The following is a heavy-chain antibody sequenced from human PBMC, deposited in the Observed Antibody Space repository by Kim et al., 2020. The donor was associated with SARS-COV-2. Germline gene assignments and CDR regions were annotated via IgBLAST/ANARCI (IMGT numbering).Heavy chain of an antibody. CDR1: GYTFTSYG. CDR2: ISAYNGNT. V-gene: IGHV1-18*01. CDR3: ARDGSIRGTGYPNYYYYGMDV. J-gene: IGHJ6*02. Sequence: ASVKVSCKASGYTFTSYGISWVRQAPGQGLEWMGWISAYNGNTNYAQKLQGRVTMTTDTSTSTAYMELRSLRSDDTAVYYCARDGSIRGTGYPNYYYYGMDVWGQGTTVTVSS. D-gene: IGHD3-9*01.